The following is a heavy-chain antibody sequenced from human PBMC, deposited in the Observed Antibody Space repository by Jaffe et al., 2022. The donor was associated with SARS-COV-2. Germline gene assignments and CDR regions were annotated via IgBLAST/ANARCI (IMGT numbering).Heavy chain of an antibody. CDR1: GYTFTSYG. D-gene: IGHD3-10*01. V-gene: IGHV1-18*01. CDR3: ARAPPLWFGELLYKYYYGMDV. CDR2: ISAYNGNT. Sequence: QVQLVQSGAEVKKPGASVKVSCKASGYTFTSYGISWVRQAPGQGLEWMGWISAYNGNTNYAQKLQGRVTMTTDTSTSTAYMELRSLRSDDTAVYYCARAPPLWFGELLYKYYYGMDVWGQGTTVTVSS. J-gene: IGHJ6*02.